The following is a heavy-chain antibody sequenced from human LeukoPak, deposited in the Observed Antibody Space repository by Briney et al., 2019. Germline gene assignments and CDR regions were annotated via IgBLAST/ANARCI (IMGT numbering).Heavy chain of an antibody. J-gene: IGHJ5*02. D-gene: IGHD1-26*01. CDR1: GGSFSGYY. CDR3: ASFVGNNWFDP. V-gene: IGHV4-34*01. Sequence: SETLSLTCAVYGGSFSGYYWSWIRQPPGKGLEWIGEINHSGSTNYNPSLKSRVTISVDTSKNQFSLKLSSVTAADTAVYYCASFVGNNWFDPWGQGTLVAVSS. CDR2: INHSGST.